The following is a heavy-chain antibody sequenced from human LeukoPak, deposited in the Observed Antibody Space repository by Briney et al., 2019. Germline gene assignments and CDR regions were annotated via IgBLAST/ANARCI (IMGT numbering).Heavy chain of an antibody. CDR2: ISAYNGNT. D-gene: IGHD6-19*01. V-gene: IGHV1-18*01. CDR3: AREVESYSSGWYFSNYYYYGMDV. J-gene: IGHJ6*02. Sequence: VASVKVSCKASRNIFSRYGISWVRQAPGQGLEWMGWISAYNGNTNYAQKLQGRVTMTTDTSTSTAYMELRSLRSDDTAVYYCAREVESYSSGWYFSNYYYYGMDVWGQGTTVTVSS. CDR1: RNIFSRYG.